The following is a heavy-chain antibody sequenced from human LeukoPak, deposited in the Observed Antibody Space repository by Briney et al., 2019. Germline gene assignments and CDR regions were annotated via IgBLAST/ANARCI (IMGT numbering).Heavy chain of an antibody. CDR2: IYYSGST. D-gene: IGHD2-2*02. CDR1: GGSISSGAYY. J-gene: IGHJ3*02. CDR3: ARYCSSASCYNAAFDI. Sequence: PSETLSLTCTVSGGSISSGAYYWSWIRQHPGKGLEWIGYIYYSGSTYYNPSLKSRVTISVDTSKNRFSLNLTSVTAADTAVYYCARYCSSASCYNAAFDIWGQGTMVTVSS. V-gene: IGHV4-31*03.